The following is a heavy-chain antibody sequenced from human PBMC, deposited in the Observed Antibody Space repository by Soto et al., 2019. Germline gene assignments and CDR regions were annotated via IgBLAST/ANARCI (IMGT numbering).Heavy chain of an antibody. V-gene: IGHV4-61*01. CDR2: IYYSGST. Sequence: ASETLSLTCTVSGGSVSSGSYYWSWIRQPPGKGLEWIGYIYYSGSTNYNPSLKSRVTISVDTSKNQFSLKLSSVTAADTAVYYCARRGSSLGFDYWGQGTLVTVSS. J-gene: IGHJ4*02. D-gene: IGHD1-26*01. CDR1: GGSVSSGSYY. CDR3: ARRGSSLGFDY.